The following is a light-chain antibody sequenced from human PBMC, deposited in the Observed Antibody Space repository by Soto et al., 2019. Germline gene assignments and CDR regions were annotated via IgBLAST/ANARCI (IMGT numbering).Light chain of an antibody. Sequence: EIVLTQSPGTLSLSPGERATLSCRASQSVSNSYLAWYQQKPGQAPRLLIYGASSRATGIPDRFSGSGSGTDFTLTISSLEPEDFAVYYCQQYVTSGTFGQGTKVEIK. CDR3: QQYVTSGT. CDR1: QSVSNSY. V-gene: IGKV3-20*01. J-gene: IGKJ1*01. CDR2: GAS.